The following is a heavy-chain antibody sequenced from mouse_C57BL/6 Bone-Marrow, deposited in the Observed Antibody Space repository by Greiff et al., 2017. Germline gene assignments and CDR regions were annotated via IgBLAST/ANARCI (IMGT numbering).Heavy chain of an antibody. CDR1: GFNIKDDD. CDR2: IDPENGDT. CDR3: TSYYCVRSPSWFDY. Sequence: VQLKESGAELVRPGASVKLSCTASGFNIKDDDMRWVKQRPEQGLEWIGWIDPENGDTEYASKFQGKAPITADTSSNTAYLQLSSLTSEDTAVYDCTSYYCVRSPSWFDYWGQGTTLTVSS. V-gene: IGHV14-4*01. J-gene: IGHJ2*01. D-gene: IGHD1-1*01.